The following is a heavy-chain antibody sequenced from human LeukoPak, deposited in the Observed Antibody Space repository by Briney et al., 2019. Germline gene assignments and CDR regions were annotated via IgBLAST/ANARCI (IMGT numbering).Heavy chain of an antibody. CDR3: ARAYSSFWPLDY. D-gene: IGHD6-6*01. J-gene: IGHJ4*02. V-gene: IGHV3-20*01. CDR2: INWNGGST. CDR1: GFTFDDYG. Sequence: GGSLRLSCAASGFTFDDYGMSWVRQAPGKGLEWVSGINWNGGSTGYADSVKGRFTISRDNAENSLYLQMNSLRAEDTASYHCARAYSSFWPLDYWGQGTLVTVSS.